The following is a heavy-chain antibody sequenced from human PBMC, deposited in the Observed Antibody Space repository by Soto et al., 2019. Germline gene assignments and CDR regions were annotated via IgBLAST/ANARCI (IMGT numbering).Heavy chain of an antibody. CDR1: GFTFSSYA. V-gene: IGHV3-30-3*01. Sequence: GGSLRLSCAASGFTFSSYAMHWVRQAPGKGLEWVAVISNDGSNKYYADSVKGRFTISRDNSKNTLYLQMNSLRAEDTAVYYCASDILRTAFYFDYWGQGTLVTVSS. J-gene: IGHJ4*02. CDR2: ISNDGSNK. CDR3: ASDILRTAFYFDY.